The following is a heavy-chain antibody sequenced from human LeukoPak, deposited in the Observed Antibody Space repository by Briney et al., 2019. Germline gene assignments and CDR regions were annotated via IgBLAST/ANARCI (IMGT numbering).Heavy chain of an antibody. Sequence: GGSLRLSCTASGFSFKKYGTHWVRQAPGKGLEWVTFIQYDDSVKFYADSVKGRFTISRDNSKNTLYLQMNSLRAEDTAVYYCAKDQRGCSSTSCYIDYYFDYWGQGTLVTVSS. CDR3: AKDQRGCSSTSCYIDYYFDY. CDR1: GFSFKKYG. J-gene: IGHJ4*02. D-gene: IGHD2-2*02. V-gene: IGHV3-30*02. CDR2: IQYDDSVK.